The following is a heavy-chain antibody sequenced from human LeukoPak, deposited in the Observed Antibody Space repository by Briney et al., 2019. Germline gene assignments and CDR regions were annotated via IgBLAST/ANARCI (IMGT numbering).Heavy chain of an antibody. Sequence: GRSLRLSCAASGFTFSSYGMHWVRQAPGKGLDWVAVISYDGSNKYYADSVMGRFAISRDNSKNTLYLEMNSVRAEDRDVYYCAKTIVGAASFDPWGQGTLVTVSS. CDR2: ISYDGSNK. CDR1: GFTFSSYG. J-gene: IGHJ5*02. D-gene: IGHD1-26*01. V-gene: IGHV3-30*18. CDR3: AKTIVGAASFDP.